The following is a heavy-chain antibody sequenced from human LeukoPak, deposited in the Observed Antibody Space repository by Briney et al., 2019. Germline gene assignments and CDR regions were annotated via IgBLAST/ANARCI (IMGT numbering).Heavy chain of an antibody. J-gene: IGHJ3*02. Sequence: GASVKVSCKASGYTFTSYGISWVRQAPGQGLEWMGWISAYNGNTNYAQKLQGRVTMTTDTSTSTAYMELRSLRSDDTAVYYCATHSSSWLGYAFDIWGQGTMVTVSS. V-gene: IGHV1-18*01. CDR1: GYTFTSYG. CDR2: ISAYNGNT. D-gene: IGHD6-13*01. CDR3: ATHSSSWLGYAFDI.